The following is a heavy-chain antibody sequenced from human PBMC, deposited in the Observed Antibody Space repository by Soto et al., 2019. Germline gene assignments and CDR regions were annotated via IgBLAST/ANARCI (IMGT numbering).Heavy chain of an antibody. Sequence: QVQLEESGGGVVQPGRSLRLSCAASGFTFSRHTIHWVRQAPGKGLEWVASISYDGSNKYYADSVKGRFTISRDNSKNTLSGQMDSLRAEDTAVYYCARDRLRLGELSLLGYFDYWGQGTLVTVSS. CDR3: ARDRLRLGELSLLGYFDY. J-gene: IGHJ4*02. D-gene: IGHD3-16*02. V-gene: IGHV3-30*04. CDR2: ISYDGSNK. CDR1: GFTFSRHT.